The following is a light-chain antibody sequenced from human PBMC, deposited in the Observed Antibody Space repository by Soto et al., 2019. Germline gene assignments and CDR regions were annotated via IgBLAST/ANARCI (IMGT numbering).Light chain of an antibody. CDR2: EVS. CDR1: SSDIGGYKY. Sequence: QSVLTQPASVSGSLGQSITISCTGTSSDIGGYKYVSWYQQHPGKAPKLIIFEVSNRPSGVSDRFSGSNSGNTASLTISGLQAEDEADYYYTSYSRYRVLVFGGGTQLTVL. V-gene: IGLV2-14*01. CDR3: TSYSRYRVLV. J-gene: IGLJ3*02.